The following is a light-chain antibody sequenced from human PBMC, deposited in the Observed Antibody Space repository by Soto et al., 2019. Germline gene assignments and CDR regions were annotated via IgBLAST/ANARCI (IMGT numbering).Light chain of an antibody. CDR1: SSDVGGYDY. CDR3: SSFGSSTTWL. J-gene: IGLJ3*02. CDR2: EVV. Sequence: QSALTQPASVSGSPGQSITISCTGTSSDVGGYDYVSWYQQHPGKAPKIIIFEVVNRPSGVSHRFSGSKSGNMASLTISGLQAEDEADYYCSSFGSSTTWLFGGGTKVTVL. V-gene: IGLV2-14*03.